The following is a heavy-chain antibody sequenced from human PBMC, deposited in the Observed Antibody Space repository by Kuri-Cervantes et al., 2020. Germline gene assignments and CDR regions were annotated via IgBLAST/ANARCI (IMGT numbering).Heavy chain of an antibody. D-gene: IGHD5-18*01. CDR2: IWYDGSNK. J-gene: IGHJ5*02. CDR3: TVQLWPSWGFDP. Sequence: GESLKISCAASGFNFSSYDMHWVRQAPGKGLEWVAVIWYDGSNKYYADSVKGRFTFSRDSSKNTLYLQMNSLRAEDTAVYYCTVQLWPSWGFDPWGQGTLVTVSS. CDR1: GFNFSSYD. V-gene: IGHV3-33*01.